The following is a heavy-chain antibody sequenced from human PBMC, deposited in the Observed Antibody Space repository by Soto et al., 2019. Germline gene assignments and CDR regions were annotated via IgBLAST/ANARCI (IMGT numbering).Heavy chain of an antibody. J-gene: IGHJ5*02. CDR1: GYTLRSYH. CDR3: ARAESITMVRGVQNWFDP. V-gene: IGHV1-2*04. CDR2: INPSGGRT. Sequence: ASVKVSCKASGYTLRSYHMHWVRQAPGQGLEWMGEINPSGGRTNYAQKFQGWVTMTRDTSISTAYMELSRLRSDDTAVYYCARAESITMVRGVQNWFDPWGQGTLVTVSS. D-gene: IGHD3-10*01.